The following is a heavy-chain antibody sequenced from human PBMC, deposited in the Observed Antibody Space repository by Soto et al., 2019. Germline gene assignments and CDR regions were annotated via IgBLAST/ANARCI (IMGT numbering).Heavy chain of an antibody. D-gene: IGHD6-19*01. J-gene: IGHJ6*03. Sequence: QVQLVQSGVEGKKPGASVKVSCKASGYSFTNNGITWVRQAPGQGFDWMVWIIATHVNTNYAQKFQGRVTMTTDASTSTAYLELRRLRSDDTAVYCCARKRGVAPPVAVNTHYYYYMDVWGKGTTITVSS. CDR3: ARKRGVAPPVAVNTHYYYYMDV. CDR2: IIATHVNT. CDR1: GYSFTNNG. V-gene: IGHV1-18*01.